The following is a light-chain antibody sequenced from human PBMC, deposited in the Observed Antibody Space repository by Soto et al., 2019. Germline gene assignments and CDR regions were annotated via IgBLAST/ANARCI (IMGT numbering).Light chain of an antibody. CDR3: QQYNIWPLWT. CDR2: AAS. CDR1: QRVNSY. J-gene: IGKJ1*01. V-gene: IGKV3-15*01. Sequence: EIVMTQSPGTLSLSPGERATLSCRASQRVNSYLAWYQQQPGQPPRLLIYAASTRATDVPARFSGGGSETEFTLTISSLQSEDFAVYYCQQYNIWPLWTFGQGTKVDIK.